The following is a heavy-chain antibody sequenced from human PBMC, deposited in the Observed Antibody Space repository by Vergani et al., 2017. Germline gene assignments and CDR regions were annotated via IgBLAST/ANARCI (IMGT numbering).Heavy chain of an antibody. CDR1: GGSISSGSYY. CDR3: ARWGMRYYYDSSGYYYEA. D-gene: IGHD3-22*01. CDR2: IYTSGST. Sequence: QVQLQESVPGLVKPSQTLSLTCTVSGGSISSGSYYWSWIRQPAGKGLEWIGRIYTSGSTNYNPSLKSRVTISVDTSKNQFSLKLSSVTAADTAVYYCARWGMRYYYDSSGYYYEAWGQGTLVTVSS. V-gene: IGHV4-61*02. J-gene: IGHJ4*02.